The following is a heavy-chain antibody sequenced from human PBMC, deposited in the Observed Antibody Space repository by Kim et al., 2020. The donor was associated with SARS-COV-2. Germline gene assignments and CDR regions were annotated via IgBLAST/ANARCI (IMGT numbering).Heavy chain of an antibody. J-gene: IGHJ4*02. CDR3: ARDLSGSYSYFDY. Sequence: GGSLRLSCAASGFTFSIYAMHWVRQAPGKGLEWVAVISYDGSNKYYADSVKGRFTISRDNSKNTLYLQMNSLRAEDTAVYYCARDLSGSYSYFDYWGQGTLVTVSS. CDR1: GFTFSIYA. V-gene: IGHV3-30*04. CDR2: ISYDGSNK. D-gene: IGHD1-26*01.